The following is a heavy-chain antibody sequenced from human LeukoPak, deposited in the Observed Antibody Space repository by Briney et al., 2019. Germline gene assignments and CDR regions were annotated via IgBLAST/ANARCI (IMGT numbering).Heavy chain of an antibody. Sequence: GGSLRLSCAASGFTFSSYWMSWVRQAPGKGLEWVANIKQDGSEKYYVDSVEGRFTLSRDDSKNSLYLQMNSLRVDDSAVYYFARGPNYGDRVDYFGYWGQGTLVTVSS. CDR1: GFTFSSYW. CDR2: IKQDGSEK. CDR3: ARGPNYGDRVDYFGY. J-gene: IGHJ4*02. D-gene: IGHD4-17*01. V-gene: IGHV3-7*01.